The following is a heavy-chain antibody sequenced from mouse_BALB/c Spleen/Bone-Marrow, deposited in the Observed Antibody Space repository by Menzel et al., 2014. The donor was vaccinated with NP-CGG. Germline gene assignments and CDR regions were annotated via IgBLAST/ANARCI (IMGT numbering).Heavy chain of an antibody. CDR1: GFNIKDTY. Sequence: VHVKQSGAEFVKPGASVKLSCTASGFNIKDTYMHWVKRRPERGLEWIGRIDPANDNTKYDPKFQGKATITADTSSNTAYLQLSSLTSEDTAVYYCARADGYYAWFAYWGQGTLVTVSA. CDR3: ARADGYYAWFAY. V-gene: IGHV14-3*02. CDR2: IDPANDNT. D-gene: IGHD2-3*01. J-gene: IGHJ3*01.